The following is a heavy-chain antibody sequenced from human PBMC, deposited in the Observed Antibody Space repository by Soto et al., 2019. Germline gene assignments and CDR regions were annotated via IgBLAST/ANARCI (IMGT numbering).Heavy chain of an antibody. CDR3: ARGVNNYYGSGSHPTFYYGMDV. V-gene: IGHV1-69*01. Sequence: QVQLVQSGAEVKKPGSSVKVSCKASGGTFSSYAISWVRQAPGQGLEWMGGIIPIFGTANYAQKFQGRVTINADESTSTAYMELSSLRSEDTAVYYCARGVNNYYGSGSHPTFYYGMDVWGQGTTVTVSS. CDR1: GGTFSSYA. D-gene: IGHD3-10*01. CDR2: IIPIFGTA. J-gene: IGHJ6*02.